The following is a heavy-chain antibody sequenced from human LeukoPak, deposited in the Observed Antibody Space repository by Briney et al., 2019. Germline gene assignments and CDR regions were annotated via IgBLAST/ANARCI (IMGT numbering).Heavy chain of an antibody. CDR3: ARGWLQLPYYFDY. J-gene: IGHJ4*02. D-gene: IGHD5-24*01. CDR2: ISYDGSDK. CDR1: GFTFSSYA. V-gene: IGHV3-30-3*01. Sequence: PGRSLRLSCVASGFTFSSYAIHWVRQAPGKGLEWVAFISYDGSDKYYADSVKGRFTISRDNSKNTLYLQMNSLRAEDTAVYYCARGWLQLPYYFDYWGQGTLVTVSS.